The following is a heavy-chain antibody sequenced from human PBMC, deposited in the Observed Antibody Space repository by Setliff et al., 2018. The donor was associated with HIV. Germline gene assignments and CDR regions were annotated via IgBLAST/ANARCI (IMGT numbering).Heavy chain of an antibody. CDR1: GGSISSHY. V-gene: IGHV4-59*11. CDR2: VYYSGST. Sequence: SETLSLTCTVSGGSISSHYWSWIRQHPGKGLEWIGYVYYSGSTNYNPSLKSRVSISVETSKNQFSLKLSSVTAADTAVYYCARYWQQLGAYAFDIWGQGTMVTVSS. J-gene: IGHJ3*02. D-gene: IGHD6-13*01. CDR3: ARYWQQLGAYAFDI.